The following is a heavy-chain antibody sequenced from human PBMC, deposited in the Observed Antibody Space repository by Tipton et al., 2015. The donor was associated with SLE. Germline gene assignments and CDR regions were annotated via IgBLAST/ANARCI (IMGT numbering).Heavy chain of an antibody. J-gene: IGHJ4*02. Sequence: TLSLTCTVSGASISTFYWSWIRQPPGKGLEWIGFIYYSGTTNNNPSLKSRVTISVDTSKNQISLRLTSVTAADSAVYYCSRSAGGSHYPLSFDLWGQGTQVTVSS. CDR2: IYYSGTT. CDR1: GASISTFY. D-gene: IGHD1-26*01. CDR3: SRSAGGSHYPLSFDL. V-gene: IGHV4-59*01.